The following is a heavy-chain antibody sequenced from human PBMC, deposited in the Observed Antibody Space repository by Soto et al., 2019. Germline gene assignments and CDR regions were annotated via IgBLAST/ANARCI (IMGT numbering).Heavy chain of an antibody. J-gene: IGHJ5*02. D-gene: IGHD3-9*01. CDR2: IYYSGSI. Sequence: QVQLQESGPGLVRPSQTLSLTCTVSGGSINSRGYYWTWIRQHPGKGLEWIGNIYYSGSIHFNPSLQSRLTMLVDTSENQFSLKLTSVTAADTAVYYCERQRDSTGYFYGWFDPWGQGTLVTVSS. V-gene: IGHV4-31*03. CDR1: GGSINSRGYY. CDR3: ERQRDSTGYFYGWFDP.